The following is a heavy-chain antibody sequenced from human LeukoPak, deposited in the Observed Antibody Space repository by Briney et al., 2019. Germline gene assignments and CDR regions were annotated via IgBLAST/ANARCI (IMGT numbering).Heavy chain of an antibody. CDR3: ARVGSSWYAPPSYYYYYYMDV. CDR1: GNSISSGDNY. D-gene: IGHD6-13*01. V-gene: IGHV4-61*02. Sequence: SQTLSLTCTVSGNSISSGDNYWSWIRQPARKGLEWIGRIYTSGSTNYNPSLKSRLTISMDTSKNQFSLKLSSVTAADTAVYYCARVGSSWYAPPSYYYYYYMDVWGKGTTVTVSS. CDR2: IYTSGST. J-gene: IGHJ6*03.